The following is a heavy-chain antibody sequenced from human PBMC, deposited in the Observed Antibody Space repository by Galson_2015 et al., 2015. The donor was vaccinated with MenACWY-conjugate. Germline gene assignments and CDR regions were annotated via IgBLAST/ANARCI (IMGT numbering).Heavy chain of an antibody. CDR3: SRGGEAKLIIVGGISDI. V-gene: IGHV3-74*01. J-gene: IGHJ3*02. CDR2: IDNDGNRI. D-gene: IGHD1-26*01. Sequence: SLRLSCAASGFTFSNYWMNWVRQGPGKGLEWLSRIDNDGNRITYADSVKGRFTISRDNAKNTLYLHINSVSADDTAVYYCSRGGEAKLIIVGGISDIWGQGTTVPVSS. CDR1: GFTFSNYW.